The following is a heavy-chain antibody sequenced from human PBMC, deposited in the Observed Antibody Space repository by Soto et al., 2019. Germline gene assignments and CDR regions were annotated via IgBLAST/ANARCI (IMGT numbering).Heavy chain of an antibody. CDR1: GFTFSNYA. V-gene: IGHV3-30-3*01. CDR2: ISHDGNNK. J-gene: IGHJ4*02. D-gene: IGHD6-13*01. Sequence: GGSLRLSCAASGFTFSNYAMHWVRQAPGKGLEWVAVISHDGNNKYYADSVKGRFTVSRDSSKNTLYVQMHSLGPEDTAVYHCAREGGFTSAGTWGFFDYWGQGTLVTVSS. CDR3: AREGGFTSAGTWGFFDY.